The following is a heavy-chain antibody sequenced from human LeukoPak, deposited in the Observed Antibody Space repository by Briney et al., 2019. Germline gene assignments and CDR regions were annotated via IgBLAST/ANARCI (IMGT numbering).Heavy chain of an antibody. Sequence: PGESLKISCKGSGYTFTSYWIVWVRQMPGKGLEWMGIIYPGDSDTRYSPSFQGQVTISADKSISTAYLQWSSLKASDTAMYYCARLTYYYGSGSYPPMYYFDYWGQGTLVTVSS. CDR2: IYPGDSDT. V-gene: IGHV5-51*01. J-gene: IGHJ4*02. CDR1: GYTFTSYW. D-gene: IGHD3-10*01. CDR3: ARLTYYYGSGSYPPMYYFDY.